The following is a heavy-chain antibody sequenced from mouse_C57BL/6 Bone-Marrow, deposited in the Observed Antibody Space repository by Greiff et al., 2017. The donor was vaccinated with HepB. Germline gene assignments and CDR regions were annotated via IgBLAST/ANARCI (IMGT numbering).Heavy chain of an antibody. Sequence: EVQVVESGGGLVKPGGSLKLSCAASGFTFSSYTMSWVRQTPEKRLEWVATISGGGGNTYYPDSVKGRFTISRDNAKNTLYLQMSSLRSEDTALYYCARQLTGSWYFDVWGTGTTVTVSS. D-gene: IGHD4-1*01. CDR1: GFTFSSYT. V-gene: IGHV5-9*01. CDR2: ISGGGGNT. J-gene: IGHJ1*03. CDR3: ARQLTGSWYFDV.